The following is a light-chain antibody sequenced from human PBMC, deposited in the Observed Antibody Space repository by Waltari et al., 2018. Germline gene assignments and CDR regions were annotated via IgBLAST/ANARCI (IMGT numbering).Light chain of an antibody. CDR1: NLGDKY. Sequence: SYELTQPPSVSVSPGQTASITCSGANLGDKYTSWYQQKAGQSPVLVIYQDTKRPSGIPERFSGSNSGNTATLTISGTQAMDEADFYCQAWDSTTYVVFGGGTKLTVL. J-gene: IGLJ2*01. CDR2: QDT. V-gene: IGLV3-1*01. CDR3: QAWDSTTYVV.